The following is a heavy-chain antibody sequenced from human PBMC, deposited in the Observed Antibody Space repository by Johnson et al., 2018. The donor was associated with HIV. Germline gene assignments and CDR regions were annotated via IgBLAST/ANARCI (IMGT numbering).Heavy chain of an antibody. V-gene: IGHV3-20*04. CDR3: ARELRLRTIEQFLVGGAFDI. J-gene: IGHJ3*02. CDR1: GFTVDDND. D-gene: IGHD3-3*01. Sequence: VQLVESGGGVVRPGGSLRLSCAASGFTVDDNDMSWVRQAPGKGLEWVSGINWNGGSTGDADSVKGRFTISRANGKNSLYLQMNSLRDEDRALYYCARELRLRTIEQFLVGGAFDIWGQGTMVTVSS. CDR2: INWNGGST.